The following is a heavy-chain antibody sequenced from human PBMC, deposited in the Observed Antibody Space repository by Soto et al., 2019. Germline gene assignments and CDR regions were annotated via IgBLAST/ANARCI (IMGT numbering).Heavy chain of an antibody. D-gene: IGHD6-13*01. V-gene: IGHV4-61*01. CDR2: VYYSGTT. Sequence: SETLSLTCSVSGGSVSNKTYYWSWIRQPPGKRLEWIGYVYYSGTTNYNPSLKSRVTISVDLSKNQFSLKLLSVTTADTAVYFCAAGEASSRNLAPYYLDFWGQGTLVTVSS. CDR1: GGSVSNKTYY. J-gene: IGHJ4*02. CDR3: AAGEASSRNLAPYYLDF.